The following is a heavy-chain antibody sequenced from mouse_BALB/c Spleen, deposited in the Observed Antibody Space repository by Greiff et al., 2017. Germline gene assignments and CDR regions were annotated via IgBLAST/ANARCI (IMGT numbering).Heavy chain of an antibody. J-gene: IGHJ1*01. CDR1: GFNIKDYY. Sequence: EVQLQQSGAELVRPGALVKLSCKASGFNIKDYYMHWVKQRPEQGLEWIGWIDPENGNTIYDPKFQGKASITADTSSNTAYLQLSSLTSEDTAVYYCARWVYGNWYFDVWGAGTTVTVSS. CDR2: IDPENGNT. CDR3: ARWVYGNWYFDV. D-gene: IGHD2-1*01. V-gene: IGHV14-1*02.